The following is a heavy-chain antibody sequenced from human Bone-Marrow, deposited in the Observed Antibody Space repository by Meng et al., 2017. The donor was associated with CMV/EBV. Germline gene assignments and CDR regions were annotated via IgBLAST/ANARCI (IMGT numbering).Heavy chain of an antibody. CDR2: IKHDGSEK. CDR1: GFDFSSYW. D-gene: IGHD2-2*01. V-gene: IGHV3-7*01. J-gene: IGHJ6*02. Sequence: GESLKISCAASGFDFSSYWMSWVRQAPGKGPQWVANIKHDGSEKYYVDSAKGRFTISRDNAKNSLYLQMNSLRAEDTAVYYCARDRQHCSSTSCYWPYYYGMDVWGQGNTVTVSS. CDR3: ARDRQHCSSTSCYWPYYYGMDV.